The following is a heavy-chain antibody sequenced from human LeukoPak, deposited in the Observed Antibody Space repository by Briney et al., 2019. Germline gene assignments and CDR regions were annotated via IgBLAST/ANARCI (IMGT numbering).Heavy chain of an antibody. CDR3: ARAYYYGSGSLNWFDP. J-gene: IGHJ5*02. CDR2: ISAYNANT. CDR1: GYTFTSYG. Sequence: ASVKVSCKASGYTFTSYGISWVRQAPGQGLEWMGWISAYNANTNYAQKLQGRVTMTTDTSTTTAYMELSSLRSEDTAVYYCARAYYYGSGSLNWFDPWGQGTLVTVSS. V-gene: IGHV1-18*01. D-gene: IGHD3-10*01.